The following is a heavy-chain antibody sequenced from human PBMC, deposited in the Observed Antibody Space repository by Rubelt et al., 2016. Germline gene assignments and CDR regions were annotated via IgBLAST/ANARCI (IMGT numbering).Heavy chain of an antibody. CDR2: IYYGGRT. CDR3: ARGAAPWYYGTNDYYHY. J-gene: IGHJ4*02. V-gene: IGHV4-39*02. D-gene: IGHD3-10*01. Sequence: QLQLQESGPGLVEPSETLSLTCTVSGGSISSTTYYWGWIRQPPGKGLEWIGTIYYGGRTFYNPSLKRRVTISVATSKNHLSLRLDAVTAADTEVSECARGAAPWYYGTNDYYHYWGPGSQVVVSS. CDR1: GGSISSTTYY.